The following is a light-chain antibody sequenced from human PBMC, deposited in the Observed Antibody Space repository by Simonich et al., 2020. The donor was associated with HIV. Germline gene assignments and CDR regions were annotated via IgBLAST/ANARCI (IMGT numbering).Light chain of an antibody. V-gene: IGKV1-5*01. CDR2: AAS. CDR3: QQYYSYPWT. Sequence: DIQMTQSPSTLSASVGDRVTITCRASQSISNWLAWYQQKPGKAPKLLIYAASTLQSGVPSRFSGSGSGTDFTLTISCLQSEDFATYYCQQYYSYPWTFGQGTKVEIK. J-gene: IGKJ1*01. CDR1: QSISNW.